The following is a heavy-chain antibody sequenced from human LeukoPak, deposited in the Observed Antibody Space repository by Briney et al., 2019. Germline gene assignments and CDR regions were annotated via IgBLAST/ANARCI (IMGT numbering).Heavy chain of an antibody. J-gene: IGHJ4*02. CDR1: GFTFSSYA. CDR3: AKEPSMIVVVTKYYFDH. Sequence: GGSLRLSCAASGFTFSSYAMSWVRQAPGKGLEWVSAITGSGGSTYYADSVKGRFTISRDNSKNTLYLQMNSLRAEDTAVYYCAKEPSMIVVVTKYYFDHWGQRTLVTVSS. V-gene: IGHV3-23*01. CDR2: ITGSGGST. D-gene: IGHD3-22*01.